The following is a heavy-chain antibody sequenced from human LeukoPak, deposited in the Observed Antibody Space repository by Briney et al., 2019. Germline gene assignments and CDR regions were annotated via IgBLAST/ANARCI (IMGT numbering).Heavy chain of an antibody. D-gene: IGHD3-3*01. CDR1: GDTFTSNA. Sequence: GASVKVSCKASGDTFTSNAVSWVRQAPGQGLEWMGRIIPIFRTAEYAQKFQGRLTITADRSTSTAYMELSSLRSEDTAVYYCARGKGFVGHFDFWGQGTLVTVSS. CDR2: IIPIFRTA. J-gene: IGHJ4*02. CDR3: ARGKGFVGHFDF. V-gene: IGHV1-69*06.